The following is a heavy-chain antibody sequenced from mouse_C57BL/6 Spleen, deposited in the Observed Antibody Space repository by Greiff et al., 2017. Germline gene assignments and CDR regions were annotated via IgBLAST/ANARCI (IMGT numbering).Heavy chain of an antibody. V-gene: IGHV1-22*01. D-gene: IGHD2-1*01. Sequence: VQLQQSGPELVKPGASVKMSCKASGYTFTDYNMHWVKQSHGKSLEWIGYINPNNGGTSYNQKFKGKATLTVNKSSSTAYMELRSLTSVDSAVYDRASMGNWAMAYWGQGTSVTVSS. J-gene: IGHJ4*01. CDR3: ASMGNWAMAY. CDR1: GYTFTDYN. CDR2: INPNNGGT.